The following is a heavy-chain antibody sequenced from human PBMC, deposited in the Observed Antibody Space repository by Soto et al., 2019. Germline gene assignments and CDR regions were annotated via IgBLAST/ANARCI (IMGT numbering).Heavy chain of an antibody. D-gene: IGHD2-15*01. CDR3: ARDDVLCDGGRCYGIPLDV. V-gene: IGHV3-66*01. Sequence: EVQLVESGGGLVQPGGSMRLSCAASGFTVSSKYMTWVRQAPGKGLEWVSLIQSGGTTYYADSVKGRFTISRDTCENTLHLQMDSLRVEDTAVYYCARDDVLCDGGRCYGIPLDVWGKWTTVTVSS. J-gene: IGHJ6*04. CDR1: GFTVSSKY. CDR2: IQSGGTT.